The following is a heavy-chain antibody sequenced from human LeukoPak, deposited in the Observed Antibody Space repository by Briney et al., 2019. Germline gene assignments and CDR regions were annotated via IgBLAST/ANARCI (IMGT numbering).Heavy chain of an antibody. CDR1: GGSLSSYY. CDR2: IYYSGST. V-gene: IGHV4-59*01. CDR3: ARGHLRSDY. D-gene: IGHD3-3*02. J-gene: IGHJ4*02. Sequence: SETLSLTCTVSGGSLSSYYWSWIRQPPGKGLEWIGYIYYSGSTNYNPSLKSRVTISVDTSKNQFSLKLSSVTAADTAVYYCARGHLRSDYWGQGTLVTVSS.